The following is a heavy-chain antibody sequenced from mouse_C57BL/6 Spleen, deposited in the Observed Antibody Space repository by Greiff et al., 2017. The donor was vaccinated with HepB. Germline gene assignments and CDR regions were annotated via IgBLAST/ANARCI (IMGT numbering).Heavy chain of an antibody. V-gene: IGHV2-9*01. CDR3: PKNRADLPGAIDY. J-gene: IGHJ4*01. CDR1: GFSLTSYG. CDR2: IWCGGST. Sequence: VQRVESGPGLVAPSQSLSITCAVSGFSLTSYGVDWVRQTPGKGLEWLGVIWCGGSTNYNSALMSRLSICKHNSQSQVFLKMNSLQTDDTDMYYCPKNRADLPGAIDYWGQGTSVTVSS. D-gene: IGHD3-3*01.